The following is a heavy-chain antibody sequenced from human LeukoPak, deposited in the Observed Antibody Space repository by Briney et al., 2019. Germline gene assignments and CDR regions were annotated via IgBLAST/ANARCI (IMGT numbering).Heavy chain of an antibody. CDR2: ISYDGSNK. J-gene: IGHJ6*04. Sequence: GRSLRLSCAASGFTFSSYAMHWVRQAPGKGLEWAAVISYDGSNKYYADSVKGRFTISRDNPKNTLYLQMNSLRAEDTAVYYCARDRLQGYYYGSGTGMDVWGKGTTVTVSS. CDR3: ARDRLQGYYYGSGTGMDV. D-gene: IGHD3-10*01. CDR1: GFTFSSYA. V-gene: IGHV3-30*04.